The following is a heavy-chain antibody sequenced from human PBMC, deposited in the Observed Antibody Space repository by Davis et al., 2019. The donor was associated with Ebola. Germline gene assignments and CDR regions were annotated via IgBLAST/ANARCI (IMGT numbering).Heavy chain of an antibody. CDR1: GGSFSGYY. CDR2: IYYSGST. J-gene: IGHJ6*02. CDR3: ARDPPGLYGMDV. Sequence: SETLSLTCAVYGGSFSGYYWSWIRQPPGKGLEWIGYIYYSGSTNYNPSLKSRVTISVDTSKNQFSLKLSSVTAADTAVYYCARDPPGLYGMDVWGQGTTVTVSS. V-gene: IGHV4-59*01.